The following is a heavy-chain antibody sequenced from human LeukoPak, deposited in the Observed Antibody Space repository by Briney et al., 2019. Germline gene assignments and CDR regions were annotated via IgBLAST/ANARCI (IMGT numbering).Heavy chain of an antibody. V-gene: IGHV1-8*01. CDR2: MNPNSGNT. J-gene: IGHJ4*02. Sequence: ASVKVSCKASGYTFTSYDINWVRQATGQGLEWMGWMNPNSGNTGYAQKFQGGVTMTRNTSISTAYMELSSLRSEDTAVYYCARLPLWFGELPPYYFDYWGQGTLVTVSS. D-gene: IGHD3-10*01. CDR1: GYTFTSYD. CDR3: ARLPLWFGELPPYYFDY.